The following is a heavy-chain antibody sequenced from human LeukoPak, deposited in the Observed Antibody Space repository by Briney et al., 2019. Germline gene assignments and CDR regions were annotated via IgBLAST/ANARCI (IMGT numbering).Heavy chain of an antibody. CDR3: AQTWNQNYYYCYYMDV. D-gene: IGHD1-1*01. J-gene: IGHJ6*03. V-gene: IGHV1-2*06. CDR2: ISPSNGGS. CDR1: GYTLTDYY. Sequence: ASVRIPCKASGYTLTDYYIHWVLQAPGQGLEWMGRISPSNGGSNYAQKFQDRVTMTRDKSISTAYMELNRLRSHDTAVYYCAQTWNQNYYYCYYMDVLRNGTTVTVSS.